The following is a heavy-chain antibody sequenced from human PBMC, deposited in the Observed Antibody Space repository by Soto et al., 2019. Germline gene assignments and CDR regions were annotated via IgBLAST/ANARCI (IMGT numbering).Heavy chain of an antibody. CDR2: MNPNSCNT. CDR1: GYTFTSYD. D-gene: IGHD1-26*01. V-gene: IGHV1-8*01. CDR3: ARGWYSGSPWYFDY. Sequence: ASGKVSCKYPGYTFTSYDIIWVRQSTGQWLEWMGWMNPNSCNTGYEQKFQGRVTMTRNTSISTAYMELSSLRSEETAVYYCARGWYSGSPWYFDYWGQGTLVTVSS. J-gene: IGHJ4*02.